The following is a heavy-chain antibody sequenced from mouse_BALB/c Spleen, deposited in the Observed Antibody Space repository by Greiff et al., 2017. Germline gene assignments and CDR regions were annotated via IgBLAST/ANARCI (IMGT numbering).Heavy chain of an antibody. Sequence: VQLQQSGAELVRPGSSVKISCKASGYAFSSYWMNWVKQRPGQGLEWIGQIYPGDGDTNYNGKFKGKATLTADKSSSTAYMQLSSLTSEDSAVYFGASTMSTGYAMDYWGQGTSVTVSS. CDR1: GYAFSSYW. J-gene: IGHJ4*01. CDR2: IYPGDGDT. CDR3: ASTMSTGYAMDY. V-gene: IGHV1-80*01. D-gene: IGHD2-4*01.